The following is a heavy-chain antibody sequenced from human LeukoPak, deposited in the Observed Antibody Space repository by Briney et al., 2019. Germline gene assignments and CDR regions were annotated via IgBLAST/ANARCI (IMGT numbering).Heavy chain of an antibody. CDR3: ASLTTADAFDI. J-gene: IGHJ3*02. CDR1: GVSITRYY. D-gene: IGHD3-22*01. CDR2: IYDSGST. Sequence: LETLSLTRTLSGVSITRYYWSWIRQPPGQGLGWIGYIYDSGSTNYTPSLKSRVTISVDTSNNQFSRKVSSVTAADTAVYYCASLTTADAFDIWGQGTMVTVSS. V-gene: IGHV4-59*01.